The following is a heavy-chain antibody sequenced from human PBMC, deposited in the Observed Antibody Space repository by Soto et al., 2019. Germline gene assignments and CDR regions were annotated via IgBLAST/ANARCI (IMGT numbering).Heavy chain of an antibody. CDR3: ARLGNWAGAYYYMDV. J-gene: IGHJ6*03. Sequence: EVQLVESGGGLVQPGGSLRLSCVASGFTFSNYWMLWVRQAPGKGLVWVSRINSDGGSTTYADSVRGRFTISRDNAKNTLYVQMNSLRAEDSAVYYCARLGNWAGAYYYMDVWGKGTTVTVSS. CDR2: INSDGGST. CDR1: GFTFSNYW. V-gene: IGHV3-74*01. D-gene: IGHD7-27*01.